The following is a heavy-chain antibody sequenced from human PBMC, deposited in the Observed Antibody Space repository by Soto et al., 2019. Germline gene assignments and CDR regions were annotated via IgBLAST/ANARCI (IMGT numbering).Heavy chain of an antibody. V-gene: IGHV3-53*01. D-gene: IGHD5-12*01. J-gene: IGHJ3*02. CDR2: IYSGGST. CDR1: GFTVSSNY. CDR3: ARGYSGYDDAFDI. Sequence: GGSLRLSCAASGFTVSSNYMSWVRQAPGKGLEWVSVIYSGGSTYYADSVKGRFTISRDNSKNTLYLQMNSLRAEDTAVYYWARGYSGYDDAFDIWGQGTMVTVSS.